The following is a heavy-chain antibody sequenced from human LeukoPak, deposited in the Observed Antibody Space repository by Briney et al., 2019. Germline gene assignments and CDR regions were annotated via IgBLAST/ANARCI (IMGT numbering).Heavy chain of an antibody. CDR3: ARDQVVHGF. V-gene: IGHV3-33*01. CDR1: GFTFSSYG. D-gene: IGHD3-22*01. Sequence: QPGRSLRLSCVASGFTFSSYGMHWVRQAPGKGLEWVAVIWFDGGNKYYADSVKGRFTISRDNSKNTLYLQMNSLRAEDTAVYHCARDQVVHGFWGQGTLVTVSS. CDR2: IWFDGGNK. J-gene: IGHJ4*02.